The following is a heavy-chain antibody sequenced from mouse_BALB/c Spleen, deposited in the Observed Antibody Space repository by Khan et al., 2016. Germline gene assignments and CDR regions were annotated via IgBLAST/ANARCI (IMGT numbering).Heavy chain of an antibody. V-gene: IGHV3-8*02. CDR1: GDSITRGY. CDR3: ARYAGYYFDY. D-gene: IGHD2-2*01. J-gene: IGHJ2*01. Sequence: VQLQESGPSLVKPSQTLSLTCSVTGDSITRGYWNWIRKFPGNKLEYMGYISYSGSTYYNPSLKSRISITRDTSKNQFYLQLNSVTTEDTATYYCARYAGYYFDYWGQVTTLTVSS. CDR2: ISYSGST.